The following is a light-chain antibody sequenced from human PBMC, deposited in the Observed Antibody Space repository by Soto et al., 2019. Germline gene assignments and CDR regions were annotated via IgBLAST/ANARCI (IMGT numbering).Light chain of an antibody. CDR1: QGIVDT. V-gene: IGKV3-15*01. CDR2: DTS. J-gene: IGKJ4*01. Sequence: EIVMTQSPATLSVSPGEAATLPCRPSQGIVDTLAWYQQKPGQTPRLLIYDTSIRATGVPARFSGSRSGAEFTLTISSLQSEDFAVYYCQHYVTWPLTFGGGTKVESK. CDR3: QHYVTWPLT.